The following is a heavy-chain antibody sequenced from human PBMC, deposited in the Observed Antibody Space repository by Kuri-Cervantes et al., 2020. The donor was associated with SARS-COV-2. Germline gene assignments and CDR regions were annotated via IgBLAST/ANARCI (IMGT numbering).Heavy chain of an antibody. V-gene: IGHV4-34*01. Sequence: SETLSLTCAVYGGSFSGYQWSWIRQTPGMGLEWIGQINDSGATKYNPSLKSRVIVSMDKSKNQFSLKLSSVTAADTAVYYCARAGYSSSWDYYYYYYMDVWGKGTTVTVSS. CDR1: GGSFSGYQ. CDR3: ARAGYSSSWDYYYYYYMDV. D-gene: IGHD6-13*01. J-gene: IGHJ6*03. CDR2: INDSGAT.